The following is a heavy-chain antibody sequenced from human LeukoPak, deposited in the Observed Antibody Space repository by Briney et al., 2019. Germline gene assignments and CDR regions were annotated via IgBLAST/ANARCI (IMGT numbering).Heavy chain of an antibody. V-gene: IGHV4-61*02. J-gene: IGHJ4*02. CDR1: GGSVTSGNYY. CDR3: AREPPGY. Sequence: SQNLSLNCTVSGGSVTSGNYYWHWIRQPPGKGLEWIGRICTNAGASYIHSLKSQATISIDASKNQFPLNLSSVTAADTSVSCCAREPPGYWGQGILVTVSS. CDR2: ICTNAGA.